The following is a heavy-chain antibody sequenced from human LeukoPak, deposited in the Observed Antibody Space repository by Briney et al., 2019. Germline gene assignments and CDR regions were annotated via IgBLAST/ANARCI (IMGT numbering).Heavy chain of an antibody. D-gene: IGHD3-16*01. CDR2: INQDGSGE. V-gene: IGHV3-7*01. CDR1: GFTSSSYS. J-gene: IGHJ4*02. CDR3: ARDRDYDYVWGSYLFDY. Sequence: PGGSLRLSCAASGFTSSSYSMNWVRQAPGKGLEWVANINQDGSGEYYVDSVKGRFTISRDNAKNSLYLQMNSLRAEDTAVYYCARDRDYDYVWGSYLFDYWGQGTLVTVSS.